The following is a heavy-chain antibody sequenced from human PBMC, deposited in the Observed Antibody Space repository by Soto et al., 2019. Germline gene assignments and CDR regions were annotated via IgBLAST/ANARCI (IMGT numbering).Heavy chain of an antibody. D-gene: IGHD2-2*01. CDR1: GGTFSSYA. V-gene: IGHV1-69*12. J-gene: IGHJ6*02. CDR2: IIPIFGTA. Sequence: QVQLVQSGAEVKKPGSSVKVSCKASGGTFSSYAISWVRQAPGQGLEWMGGIIPIFGTANYAQKFQVRVTITADESTSTAYMELSSLRSEDTAVYYCARWIVLVPAALHYYYYYGMDVWGQGTTVTVSS. CDR3: ARWIVLVPAALHYYYYYGMDV.